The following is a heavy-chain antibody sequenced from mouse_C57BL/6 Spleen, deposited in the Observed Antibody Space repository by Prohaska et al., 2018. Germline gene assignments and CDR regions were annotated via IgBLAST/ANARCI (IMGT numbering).Heavy chain of an antibody. V-gene: IGHV1-52*01. Sequence: QVQLQQPGAELVRPGSSVKLSCKASGYTFTSYWMHWVKQRPIQGLEWIGNIDPADSETHYNQKFKNKATLTGDKYSSTAYMQLSSLTCEDYAVYYCAIYYGNYWYFDVWGRGTTVTVSS. D-gene: IGHD2-1*01. J-gene: IGHJ1*03. CDR3: AIYYGNYWYFDV. CDR1: GYTFTSYW. CDR2: IDPADSET.